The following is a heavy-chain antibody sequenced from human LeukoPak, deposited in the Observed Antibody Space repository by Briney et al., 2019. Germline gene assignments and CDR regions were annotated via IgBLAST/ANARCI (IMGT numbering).Heavy chain of an antibody. CDR1: TXYG. Sequence: TXYGXSWVXQAXGQXLEWMGWISAYNGNTNYAQKLQGRVTMTTDTSTSTAYMELRSLRSDDTAVYYCARLDSGYDVWGQGTLITVSS. CDR3: ARLDSGYDV. CDR2: ISAYNGNT. D-gene: IGHD5-12*01. V-gene: IGHV1-18*04. J-gene: IGHJ4*02.